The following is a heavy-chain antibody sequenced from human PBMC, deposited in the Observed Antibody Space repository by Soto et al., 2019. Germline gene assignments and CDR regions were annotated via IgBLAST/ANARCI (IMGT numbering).Heavy chain of an antibody. J-gene: IGHJ4*02. CDR1: AFTFSNYC. V-gene: IGHV3-74*01. CDR2: IDHDGPT. Sequence: EVQLVESGGGLVQPGGSLRLSCAGSAFTFSNYCMHWGRQAPGKGLEWVSRIDHDGPTDYADSVRGRFTISRDNAENTMYLQMNSLRPEDTAVYYCVRDSHGDYWGQGTLVTVSS. CDR3: VRDSHGDY.